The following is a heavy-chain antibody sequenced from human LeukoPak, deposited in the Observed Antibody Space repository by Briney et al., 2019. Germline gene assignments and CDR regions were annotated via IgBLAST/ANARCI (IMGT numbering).Heavy chain of an antibody. V-gene: IGHV3-23*01. J-gene: IGHJ4*02. CDR1: GITLSNYG. Sequence: GGSLTLSCAVSGITLSNYGMSWVRQAPGKGLEWVAGISGSGGSTNYADSVKGRFTISRDNPKNTLFLQMKCLRAENTAVYFCAKRGVVIRVILVGFHKEAYYFDSWGQGALVTVSS. CDR2: ISGSGGST. CDR3: AKRGVVIRVILVGFHKEAYYFDS. D-gene: IGHD3-22*01.